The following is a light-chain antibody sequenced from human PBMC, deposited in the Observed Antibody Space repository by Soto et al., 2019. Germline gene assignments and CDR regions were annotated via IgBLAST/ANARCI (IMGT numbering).Light chain of an antibody. V-gene: IGKV3-15*01. Sequence: EIVMTQSPATLSVSPGERVTLSCRASESINRNLVWYQKRPGQAPRLVIYGASTRATGIPARFSGSGSGTDFTLTISSLEPEDFGVFYCQQRFDWPKITFGQGTRLEIK. CDR2: GAS. J-gene: IGKJ5*01. CDR3: QQRFDWPKIT. CDR1: ESINRN.